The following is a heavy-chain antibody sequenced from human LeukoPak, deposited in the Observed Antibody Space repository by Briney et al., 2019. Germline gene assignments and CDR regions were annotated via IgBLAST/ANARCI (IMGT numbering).Heavy chain of an antibody. V-gene: IGHV1-2*02. D-gene: IGHD2-2*01. CDR2: INPNSGGT. CDR1: GYTFTGYY. CDR3: ARGRTVVPAANLDY. Sequence: GASVKVSCKASGYTFTGYYMHWVRQAPGQGLEWMGWINPNSGGTNYAQKCQGRVTMTRDTSISTAYMELSRLRSDDTAVYYCARGRTVVPAANLDYWGQGTLVTVSS. J-gene: IGHJ4*02.